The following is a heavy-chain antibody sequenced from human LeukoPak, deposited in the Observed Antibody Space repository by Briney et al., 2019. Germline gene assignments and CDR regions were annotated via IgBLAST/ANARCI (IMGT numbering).Heavy chain of an antibody. Sequence: EASVKVSCKGSGYTFTGYYRHWVRQAPGQGLEWMGWINPNSGGTNYSQKFQGRVTMTRDTSISTAYMELSRLRTDDTAVYYCASYGSGSYYRQNYYYYYYMDVWGKGTTVTVSS. V-gene: IGHV1-2*02. CDR1: GYTFTGYY. CDR2: INPNSGGT. D-gene: IGHD3-10*01. J-gene: IGHJ6*03. CDR3: ASYGSGSYYRQNYYYYYYMDV.